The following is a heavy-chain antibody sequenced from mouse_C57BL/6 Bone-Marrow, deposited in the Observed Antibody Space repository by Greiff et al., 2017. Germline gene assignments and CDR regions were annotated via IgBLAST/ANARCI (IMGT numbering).Heavy chain of an antibody. V-gene: IGHV14-4*01. D-gene: IGHD1-1*01. Sequence: EVQLQQPGAELVRPGASVKLSCTASGSNIKDDYMHWVKQRPEQGLEWIGWIDPENGDTEYASKFQGKATITADTSSNTAYLQLSSLTSEDTAFYYCTTVVHYWGQGTTLTVSA. CDR3: TTVVHY. CDR1: GSNIKDDY. J-gene: IGHJ2*01. CDR2: IDPENGDT.